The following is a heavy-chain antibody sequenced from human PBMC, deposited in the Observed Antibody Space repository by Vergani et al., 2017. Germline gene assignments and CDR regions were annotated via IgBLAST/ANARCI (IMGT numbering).Heavy chain of an antibody. V-gene: IGHV3-48*01. D-gene: IGHD3-10*01. CDR1: GFDFSSYI. J-gene: IGHJ4*02. Sequence: QLVESGGGWVQPGGSLRLSCVVSGFDFSSYIMNWVRQAPGKGLEWVSFVSTGTKSQSYAESVKGRFTISRDSAKNSLYLQMNSLRAEDTAVYYCARDRKAYGSGSYDYWGQGTLVTVSS. CDR2: VSTGTKSQ. CDR3: ARDRKAYGSGSYDY.